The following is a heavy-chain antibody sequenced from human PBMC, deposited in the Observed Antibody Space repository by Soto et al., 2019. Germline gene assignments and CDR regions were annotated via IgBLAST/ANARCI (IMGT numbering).Heavy chain of an antibody. D-gene: IGHD1-7*01. V-gene: IGHV4-31*03. Sequence: PSETLSLTCTVSGGSISSGGYYWSWIRQHPGKGLEWIGYIYYSGSTYYNPSLKSRVTISVDTSKNQFSLKLSSVTAADTAVYYCARRGNWNYDVGWFDPWGQGTLVTVSS. CDR3: ARRGNWNYDVGWFDP. CDR1: GGSISSGGYY. J-gene: IGHJ5*02. CDR2: IYYSGST.